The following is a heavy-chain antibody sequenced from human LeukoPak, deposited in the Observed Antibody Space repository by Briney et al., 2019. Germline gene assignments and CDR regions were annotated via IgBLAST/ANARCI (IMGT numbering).Heavy chain of an antibody. CDR2: IYYSGST. D-gene: IGHD6-19*01. J-gene: IGHJ4*02. CDR1: GGSISSGDYY. CDR3: ARVGVAVAGHVGYFDY. Sequence: SETLSLTCTVSGGSISSGDYYWSCIRQPPGKGLEWIGYIYYSGSTYYNPSLKSRVTISVDTSKNQFSLKLSSVTAADTAVYYCARVGVAVAGHVGYFDYWGQGTLVTVSS. V-gene: IGHV4-30-4*01.